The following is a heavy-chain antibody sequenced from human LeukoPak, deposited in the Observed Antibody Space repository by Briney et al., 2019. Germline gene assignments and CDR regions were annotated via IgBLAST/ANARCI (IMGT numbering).Heavy chain of an antibody. V-gene: IGHV4-34*01. J-gene: IGHJ4*02. CDR1: GGSFSGYY. CDR2: INHSGST. CDR3: ARGKIGYDSSGYYSHLDY. D-gene: IGHD3-22*01. Sequence: ASETLSPTCAVYGGSFSGYYWSWIRQPPGKGLEWIGEINHSGSTNYNPSLKSRVTISVDTSKNQFSLKLSSVTAADTAVYYCARGKIGYDSSGYYSHLDYWGQGTLVTVSS.